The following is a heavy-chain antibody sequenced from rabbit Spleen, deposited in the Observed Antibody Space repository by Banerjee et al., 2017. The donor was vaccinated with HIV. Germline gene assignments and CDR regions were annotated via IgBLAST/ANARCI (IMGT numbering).Heavy chain of an antibody. V-gene: IGHV1S40*01. CDR3: ARETNSGWGVILYYFRL. D-gene: IGHD4-1*01. Sequence: QSLEESGGDLVKPGASLTLTCTASGFSFSSSYYISWVRQAPGKGLEWIACIDAGSSGSTYYASWAKGRFTISKTSSTKVTLHMTSLTAAGTATYFCARETNSGWGVILYYFRLWGPGTLVTVS. J-gene: IGHJ4*01. CDR1: GFSFSSSYY. CDR2: IDAGSSGST.